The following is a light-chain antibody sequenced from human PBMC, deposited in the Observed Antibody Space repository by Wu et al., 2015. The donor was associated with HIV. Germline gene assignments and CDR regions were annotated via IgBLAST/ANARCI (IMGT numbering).Light chain of an antibody. CDR2: DAS. J-gene: IGKJ1*01. V-gene: IGKV3-20*01. Sequence: EIVLTQSPGTLSLSPGERATLSCRASQSVSSSYLAWYQQKPGQAPRLLIYDASSRATGIPDRFSGSGSGTDFTLTISRLEPEDFAVYYCQQGETFGQGDQGWKSN. CDR3: QQGET. CDR1: QSVSSSY.